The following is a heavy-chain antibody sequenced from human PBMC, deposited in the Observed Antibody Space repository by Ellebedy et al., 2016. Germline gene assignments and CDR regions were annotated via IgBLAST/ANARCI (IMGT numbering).Heavy chain of an antibody. CDR1: GFTFSDYY. Sequence: GGSLRLSXAASGFTFSDYYMSWIRQAPGKGLEWVSYISSSGSAIYYADSVKGRFTISRDNAKNSLYLQMNSLRDEDAAVYYCAKVRSSEFYNKYDMDVWGQGTTVTVSS. V-gene: IGHV3-11*01. D-gene: IGHD3-10*01. J-gene: IGHJ6*02. CDR3: AKVRSSEFYNKYDMDV. CDR2: ISSSGSAI.